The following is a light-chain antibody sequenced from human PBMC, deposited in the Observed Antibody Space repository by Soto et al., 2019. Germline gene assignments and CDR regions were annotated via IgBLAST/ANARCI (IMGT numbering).Light chain of an antibody. Sequence: DIQMTQSPSSLSASVGDSVTITFRASQTIGTYVNWYRQKSGAAPELLIYDASTLQSGVPSRFRGGASGTDFTLTISSLQLDDFATYYCQQSYNTPLTFGQGTKVDIK. CDR1: QTIGTY. J-gene: IGKJ1*01. V-gene: IGKV1-39*01. CDR2: DAS. CDR3: QQSYNTPLT.